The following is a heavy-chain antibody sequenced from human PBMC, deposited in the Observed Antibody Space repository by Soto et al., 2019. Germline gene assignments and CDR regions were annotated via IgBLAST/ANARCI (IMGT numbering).Heavy chain of an antibody. CDR3: ARELYYEFWSGFNTHPYYFDD. CDR1: GFTFSRHT. CDR2: ISDDGSNT. V-gene: IGHV3-30-3*01. J-gene: IGHJ4*02. Sequence: QVQLVESGGGVVQPGRSLRLSCAASGFTFSRHTMHWVRQAPGKGLEWVAAISDDGSNTYYADSVKGRFTISRDNSKNTLYLQMNGVSREDTAVHHCARELYYEFWSGFNTHPYYFDDWGQGTLVTVSS. D-gene: IGHD3-3*01.